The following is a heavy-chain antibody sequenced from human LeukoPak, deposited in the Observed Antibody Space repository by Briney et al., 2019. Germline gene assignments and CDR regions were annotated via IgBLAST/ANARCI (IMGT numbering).Heavy chain of an antibody. Sequence: GGSLRLSCAASGLTFSSYDMHWVRQAEGKGLEWVSAIGTAGDTYYPGSVKARFTISRENAKNSLYLQMNSLRAGDTAGYYCARAPGYSWYYMDVWGKGTTVNVSS. CDR1: GLTFSSYD. D-gene: IGHD5-12*01. J-gene: IGHJ6*03. V-gene: IGHV3-13*01. CDR2: IGTAGDT. CDR3: ARAPGYSWYYMDV.